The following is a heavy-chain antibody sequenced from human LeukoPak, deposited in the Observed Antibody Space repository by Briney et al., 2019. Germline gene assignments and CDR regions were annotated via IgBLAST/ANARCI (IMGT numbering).Heavy chain of an antibody. CDR2: LSNDGSST. Sequence: SGGSLRLSCAASGFTFSNYWMHWVRQAPGKGLVWVSRLSNDGSSTSYADSVRGRCTISRDNAKNTLYLQMNGLRVEDTAVYYCARDGYDSSGYYSTTFDYWGQGTLVTVSS. D-gene: IGHD3-22*01. J-gene: IGHJ4*02. CDR3: ARDGYDSSGYYSTTFDY. CDR1: GFTFSNYW. V-gene: IGHV3-74*01.